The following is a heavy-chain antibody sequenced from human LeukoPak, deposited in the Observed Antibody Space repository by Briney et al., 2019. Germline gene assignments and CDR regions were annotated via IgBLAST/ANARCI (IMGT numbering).Heavy chain of an antibody. D-gene: IGHD5-24*01. V-gene: IGHV3-53*01. CDR2: IYSGGST. CDR1: GFTVSSNY. J-gene: IGHJ4*02. CDR3: AREVGPFHQLDY. Sequence: GGSLRLSCAASGFTVSSNYMSWVRQAPGKGLEWVSVIYSGGSTYYADSVKGRFTISRDNSKNTLYLQMNSLRAEDTAVYYCAREVGPFHQLDYWGQGTPVTVSS.